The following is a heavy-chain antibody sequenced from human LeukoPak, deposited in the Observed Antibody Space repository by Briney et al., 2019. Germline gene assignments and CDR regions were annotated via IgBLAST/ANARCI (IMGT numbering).Heavy chain of an antibody. D-gene: IGHD1-26*01. CDR1: GFTFSSYA. V-gene: IGHV3-23*01. CDR3: AKKVGAYAASTISFDY. Sequence: GGSLRLSCAASGFTFSSYAMSWVRQAPGKGLEWVSAISGSGGSTYYADSVKGRFTISRDNSKNTLYLQMNSLRAEDTAVYYCAKKVGAYAASTISFDYWGQGTLVTVSS. CDR2: ISGSGGST. J-gene: IGHJ4*02.